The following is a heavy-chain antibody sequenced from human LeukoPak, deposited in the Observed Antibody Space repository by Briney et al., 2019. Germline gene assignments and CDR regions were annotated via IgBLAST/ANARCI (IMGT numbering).Heavy chain of an antibody. D-gene: IGHD3-16*01. Sequence: GGSLRLSCAASGFTFSSYSMNWVRQAPGKGLEWVSSISSSSSYIYYADSVKGRFTISRDNSKNTLYLQMNSLRAEDTAVYYCAKDREIMAHFDYWGQGTLVTVSS. CDR1: GFTFSSYS. CDR3: AKDREIMAHFDY. CDR2: ISSSSSYI. J-gene: IGHJ4*02. V-gene: IGHV3-21*01.